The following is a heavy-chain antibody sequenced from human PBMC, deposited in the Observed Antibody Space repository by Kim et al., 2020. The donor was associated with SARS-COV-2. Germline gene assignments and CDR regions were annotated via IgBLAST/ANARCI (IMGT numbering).Heavy chain of an antibody. Sequence: GGSLRLSCAASGFTVSSNYMSWVRQAPGKGLEWVSVIYSGGSTYYADSVKGRFTISRDNSKNTLYLQMNSLRAEDTAVYYCARVRHSSWSYYYYYYMDVWGKGTTVTVSS. CDR3: ARVRHSSWSYYYYYYMDV. CDR1: GFTVSSNY. CDR2: IYSGGST. V-gene: IGHV3-66*01. J-gene: IGHJ6*03. D-gene: IGHD6-13*01.